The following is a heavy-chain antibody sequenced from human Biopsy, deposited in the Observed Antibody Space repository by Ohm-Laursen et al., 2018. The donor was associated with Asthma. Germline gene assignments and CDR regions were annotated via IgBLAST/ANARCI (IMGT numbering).Heavy chain of an antibody. CDR3: ARAYGGSFFSGSFDI. CDR2: ISKDASTQ. D-gene: IGHD4-23*01. J-gene: IGHJ3*02. Sequence: LTLTCAASGFSFSNFAIHWVRQAPGKGLEWVGVISKDASTQDYADSVKGRFTMARDNSKNTLSLQMNSLRAEDTAVYYCARAYGGSFFSGSFDIWGQGAMVTVSS. CDR1: GFSFSNFA. V-gene: IGHV3-30*07.